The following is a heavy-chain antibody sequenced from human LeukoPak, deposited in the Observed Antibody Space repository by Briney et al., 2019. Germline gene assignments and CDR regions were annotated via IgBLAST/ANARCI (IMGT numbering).Heavy chain of an antibody. V-gene: IGHV3-21*01. CDR2: ISSTGSYI. CDR3: ARDRGGGYDYFDY. D-gene: IGHD5-12*01. Sequence: GSLRLSCAASGFTLSSYSMNWVRQAPGKGLEWVSSISSTGSYIYYADSVQGRLTISRDSAKNSLYLQMNSLRAEDTAVYFCARDRGGGYDYFDYWGQGTLVTVSS. CDR1: GFTLSSYS. J-gene: IGHJ4*02.